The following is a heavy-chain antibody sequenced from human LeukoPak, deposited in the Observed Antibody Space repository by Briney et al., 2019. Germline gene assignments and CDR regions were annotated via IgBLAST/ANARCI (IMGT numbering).Heavy chain of an antibody. V-gene: IGHV1-69*13. CDR3: ARPSGISAAMNYYYGMDV. Sequence: ASVKVSCKASGGTFISYAISWVRQAPGQGLEWMGGIIPIFGTASYAQEFQGRVTITADESTSTAYMELSSLRSDDTAVYYCARPSGISAAMNYYYGMDVWGQGTTVTVSS. CDR1: GGTFISYA. J-gene: IGHJ6*02. CDR2: IIPIFGTA. D-gene: IGHD2-2*01.